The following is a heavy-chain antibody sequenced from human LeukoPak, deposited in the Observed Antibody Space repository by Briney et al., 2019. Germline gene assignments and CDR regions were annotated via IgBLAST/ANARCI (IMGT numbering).Heavy chain of an antibody. CDR1: GFTVSSNY. CDR3: AKESSGYYSFDY. CDR2: ISGSGGST. V-gene: IGHV3-23*01. Sequence: GGSLRLSCAASGFTVSSNYMSWVRQAPGKGLEWVSAISGSGGSTYYADSVKGRFTISRDNSKNTLYLQMNSLRAEDTAVYYCAKESSGYYSFDYWGQGTLVTVSS. D-gene: IGHD3-22*01. J-gene: IGHJ4*02.